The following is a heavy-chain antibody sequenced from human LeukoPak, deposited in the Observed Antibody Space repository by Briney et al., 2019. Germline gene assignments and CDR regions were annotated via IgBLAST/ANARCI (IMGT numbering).Heavy chain of an antibody. J-gene: IGHJ4*02. CDR3: ARDPTTVVTVPYYFDD. Sequence: PSETLSLTCAVSGGPFSGYFWNWIRQPPGKSLEWIGEINDRGITNYNPSLKGRVTISVDTSRNQFSLKLTSVTAADTAVYYCARDPTTVVTVPYYFDDWGQGTLVTVSS. CDR2: INDRGIT. D-gene: IGHD4-23*01. V-gene: IGHV4-34*01. CDR1: GGPFSGYF.